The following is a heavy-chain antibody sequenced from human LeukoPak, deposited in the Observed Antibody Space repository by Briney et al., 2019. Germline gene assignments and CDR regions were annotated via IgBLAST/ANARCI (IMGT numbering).Heavy chain of an antibody. Sequence: PSETLSLTCTVSGGSIRGLSWNWIRQPAGKGLECIGRTYTSGSTKYNPSLKSRVAMSVDTAKNQISLKLSSVTAADTAVYYCARYEEFSTGYSASSPRHYFGHWGQGTLVIVSS. CDR1: GGSIRGLS. CDR3: ARYEEFSTGYSASSPRHYFGH. V-gene: IGHV4-4*07. D-gene: IGHD3/OR15-3a*01. CDR2: TYTSGST. J-gene: IGHJ4*02.